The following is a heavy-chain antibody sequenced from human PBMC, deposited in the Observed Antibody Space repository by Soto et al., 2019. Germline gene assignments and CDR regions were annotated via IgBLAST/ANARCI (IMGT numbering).Heavy chain of an antibody. D-gene: IGHD5-18*01. J-gene: IGHJ6*02. CDR1: GYTFTRYA. Sequence: GAAVKVSCKASGYTFTRYAMHWVRQAPGQRIEWMGWINAGNGNTKYSQKFQGRVTITRDTSASTAYMELSSLRSEDTAVYYCASLGTWDVDTVKGFADHQYRMDVWGQRTTDTVSS. V-gene: IGHV1-3*01. CDR2: INAGNGNT. CDR3: ASLGTWDVDTVKGFADHQYRMDV.